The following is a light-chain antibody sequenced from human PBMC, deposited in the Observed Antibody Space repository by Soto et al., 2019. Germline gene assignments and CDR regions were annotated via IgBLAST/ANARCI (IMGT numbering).Light chain of an antibody. J-gene: IGKJ5*01. V-gene: IGKV3-11*01. CDR1: QSLSTY. Sequence: EIVLTQSPVTLSLSPGESATLSCRASQSLSTYLAWYQQKPGQAPRLLIYDASSRATGVPARFSGSGSGTDFTLTISSLQPEDFAIYYCQQRSNWRITFGPGTRLEIK. CDR2: DAS. CDR3: QQRSNWRIT.